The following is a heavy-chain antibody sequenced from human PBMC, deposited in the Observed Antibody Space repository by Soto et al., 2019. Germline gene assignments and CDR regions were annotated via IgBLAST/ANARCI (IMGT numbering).Heavy chain of an antibody. V-gene: IGHV1-46*01. Sequence: EASVKVSCKASGYTFTSYYMHWVRQAPGQGLEWMGIINPSGGSTSYAQKFQGRVTMTRDTSTSTVYMELSSLRSEDTAVYYCARDRPNYYYYYGMDVWGQGTTVTVSS. CDR3: ARDRPNYYYYYGMDV. CDR1: GYTFTSYY. J-gene: IGHJ6*02. CDR2: INPSGGST.